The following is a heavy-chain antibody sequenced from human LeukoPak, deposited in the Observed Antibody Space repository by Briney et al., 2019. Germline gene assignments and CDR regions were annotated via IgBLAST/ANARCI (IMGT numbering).Heavy chain of an antibody. V-gene: IGHV3-21*01. CDR1: GFTFSNYA. J-gene: IGHJ3*01. Sequence: PGGSLLLSCAASGFTFSNYAMRGVRQAPGKGVEWVSSISSSSIHVNYSDSLKGRFTISRDNAKNSLYLQMNSLRGEDTAVYYCARNHYYVPGSSDTWGQGTIVTVSS. CDR2: ISSSSIHV. CDR3: ARNHYYVPGSSDT. D-gene: IGHD3-10*01.